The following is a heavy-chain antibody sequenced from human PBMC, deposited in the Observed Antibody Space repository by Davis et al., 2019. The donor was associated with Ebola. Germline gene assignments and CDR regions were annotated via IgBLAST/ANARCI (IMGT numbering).Heavy chain of an antibody. CDR1: GYTFTSYG. CDR3: ARAQFPTTSDH. Sequence: ASVKVSCKASGYTFTSYGISWVRQAPGQGLEWMGWISAYNGNTNYAQKLQVRVTMTTDTATTTAYMEVGSLRSDDTAVYYCARAQFPTTSDHWGQGTLVTVSS. V-gene: IGHV1-18*04. CDR2: ISAYNGNT. J-gene: IGHJ4*02. D-gene: IGHD1-1*01.